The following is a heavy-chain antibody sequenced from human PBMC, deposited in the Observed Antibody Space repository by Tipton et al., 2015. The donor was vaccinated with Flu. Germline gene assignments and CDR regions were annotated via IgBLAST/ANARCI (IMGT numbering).Heavy chain of an antibody. Sequence: TLSLTCTVSGGSISSSTYYWGWIRQPPGKGLEWIGSMYNSGSTYYNTSLKSRVTISVDTSKNQFSLKLSSVTAADTAVYYCARENRDIVLVVYASNWFDPWCQGTLVTVSS. J-gene: IGHJ5*02. V-gene: IGHV4-39*07. D-gene: IGHD2-8*02. CDR3: ARENRDIVLVVYASNWFDP. CDR2: MYNSGST. CDR1: GGSISSSTYY.